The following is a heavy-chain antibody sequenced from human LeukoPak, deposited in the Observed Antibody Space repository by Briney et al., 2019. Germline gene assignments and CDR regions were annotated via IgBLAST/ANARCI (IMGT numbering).Heavy chain of an antibody. D-gene: IGHD5-18*01. CDR3: ARRWGTAMVTSPFDY. CDR1: GFTFSSYS. Sequence: PGGSLRLSCAASGFTFSSYSMNWVRQAPGKGLEWVSSISSSSSYIYYADSVKGRFTISRDNAKNSLYLQMNSLRAEDTAVYYCARRWGTAMVTSPFDYWGQGTLVTVSS. J-gene: IGHJ4*02. CDR2: ISSSSSYI. V-gene: IGHV3-21*01.